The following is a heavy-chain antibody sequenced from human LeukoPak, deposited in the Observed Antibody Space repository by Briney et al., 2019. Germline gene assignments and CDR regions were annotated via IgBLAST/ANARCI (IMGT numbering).Heavy chain of an antibody. Sequence: ASVKVSCKTSGYSFTDYYLHWVRQAPGQGLEWMGCIGSNNGDTIYAQTFQGRVIMTRDTSIRTVYMELSSLKSDDTAVYYCASGLWFGEVWGQGTLVTVSS. CDR3: ASGLWFGEV. V-gene: IGHV1-2*02. CDR1: GYSFTDYY. CDR2: IGSNNGDT. D-gene: IGHD3-10*01. J-gene: IGHJ4*02.